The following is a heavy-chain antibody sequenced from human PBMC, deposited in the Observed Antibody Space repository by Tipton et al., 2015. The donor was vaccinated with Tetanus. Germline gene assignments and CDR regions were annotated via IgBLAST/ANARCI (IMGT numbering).Heavy chain of an antibody. V-gene: IGHV1-46*01. CDR3: ARDGGSYYTDY. D-gene: IGHD1-26*01. CDR1: GYTFTGYY. Sequence: QLVQSGAEVKKPGASVKVSCKASGYTFTGYYMHWVRQAPGQGLEWMGWINPNSGGNTRHAQKFQGRVTMTRDTSTSTVYMELSSLRSEDTAVYYCARDGGSYYTDYWGQGTLVTVSS. CDR2: INPNSGGNT. J-gene: IGHJ4*02.